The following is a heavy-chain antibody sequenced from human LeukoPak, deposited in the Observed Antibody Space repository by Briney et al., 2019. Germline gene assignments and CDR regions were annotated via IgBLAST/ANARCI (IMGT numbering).Heavy chain of an antibody. Sequence: GGSLRLPCAASGFTFSSYWMSWVRQAPGKGLEWVAHIKQDGSEKYYVDSVRGRFSISRDNAKNSLYLQMNSLRAEDTAVYYCARDHTMVRGVIPTSVDYWGQGILVTVSS. CDR1: GFTFSSYW. CDR3: ARDHTMVRGVIPTSVDY. CDR2: IKQDGSEK. D-gene: IGHD3-10*01. V-gene: IGHV3-7*01. J-gene: IGHJ4*02.